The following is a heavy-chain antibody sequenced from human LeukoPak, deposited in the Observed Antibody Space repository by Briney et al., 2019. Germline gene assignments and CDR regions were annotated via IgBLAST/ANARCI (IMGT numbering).Heavy chain of an antibody. CDR1: GYSISSSSYY. Sequence: SETLSLNCTVSGYSISSSSYYWGWIRQPPGKGLEWIGSIYYSGSTYYNPSLKSRVTISVDTSKNQFSLKLSSVTAADTAVYYCARKTYNWFDPWGQGTLVTVSS. CDR3: ARKTYNWFDP. J-gene: IGHJ5*02. V-gene: IGHV4-39*07. CDR2: IYYSGST.